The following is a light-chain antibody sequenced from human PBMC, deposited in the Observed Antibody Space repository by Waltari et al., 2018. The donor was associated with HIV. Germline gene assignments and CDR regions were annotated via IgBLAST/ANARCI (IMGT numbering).Light chain of an antibody. CDR1: QDIRNF. J-gene: IGKJ2*01. V-gene: IGKV1-16*01. CDR2: AAS. Sequence: IQMTQSPSSLSASVGDRVTITCRASQDIRNFLAWSQQKPGTAPKSLIFAASNLRGGVPSRFIGTGSGSDFTLTITSLQPEDFAIYYCQQYIDSPYTFGQGTRVEIK. CDR3: QQYIDSPYT.